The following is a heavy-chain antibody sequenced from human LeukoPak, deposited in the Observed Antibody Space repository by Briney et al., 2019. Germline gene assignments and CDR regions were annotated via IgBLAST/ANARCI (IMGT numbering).Heavy chain of an antibody. CDR1: GYTFTSYY. CDR2: INPSGGST. J-gene: IGHJ4*02. V-gene: IGHV1-46*01. CDR3: ASLAPHSIGYCSGGSYSMGNY. Sequence: GASVKVSCKASGYTFTSYYMHWVRQAPGQGLEWMGIINPSGGSTSYAQKFQGRVTMTRDTSTSTVYMELSSLRSEDTAVYYCASLAPHSIGYCSGGSYSMGNYWGQGTLVTVSS. D-gene: IGHD2-15*01.